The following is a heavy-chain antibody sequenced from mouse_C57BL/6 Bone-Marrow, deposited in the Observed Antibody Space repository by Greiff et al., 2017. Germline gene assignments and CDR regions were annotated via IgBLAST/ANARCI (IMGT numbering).Heavy chain of an antibody. CDR1: GFTFSSYG. Sequence: DVHLVESGGDLVKPGGSLKLSCAASGFTFSSYGMSWVRQTPDKRLEWVATISSGGSYTYYPDSVKGRFTISRDNAKNTLYLHMSSLKSEETTMYYGARHNLYYAMDYWGQGTSVTVSS. CDR2: ISSGGSYT. J-gene: IGHJ4*01. V-gene: IGHV5-6*01. CDR3: ARHNLYYAMDY.